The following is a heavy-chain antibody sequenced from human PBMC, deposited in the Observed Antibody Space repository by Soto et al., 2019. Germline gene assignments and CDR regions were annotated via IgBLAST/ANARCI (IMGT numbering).Heavy chain of an antibody. CDR2: INEDGSEV. Sequence: EVQMVESGGGLVQPGGSLRLSCAASGFSISDYWMSWVRQAPGKGLEWVGNINEDGSEVNYVDSVKGRFTISRDNARNSLYLQMTSLRVEDTAVYYCCHTWVGGQGTLVTVSS. J-gene: IGHJ4*02. CDR1: GFSISDYW. V-gene: IGHV3-7*01. D-gene: IGHD1-26*01. CDR3: CHTWV.